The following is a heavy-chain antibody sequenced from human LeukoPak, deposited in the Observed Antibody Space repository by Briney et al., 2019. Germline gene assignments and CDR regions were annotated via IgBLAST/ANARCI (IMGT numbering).Heavy chain of an antibody. J-gene: IGHJ4*02. Sequence: GGSLRLSCAASGFTFSSYAMNWVRQAPGKGLEWASAISDSGGGTYYADSVKGRFVISRDDSKNTLYLQMNSLRAEDTAIYYCAKVQGGYNWNCDYWGQGTLVTVSS. CDR1: GFTFSSYA. D-gene: IGHD1-20*01. V-gene: IGHV3-23*01. CDR2: ISDSGGGT. CDR3: AKVQGGYNWNCDY.